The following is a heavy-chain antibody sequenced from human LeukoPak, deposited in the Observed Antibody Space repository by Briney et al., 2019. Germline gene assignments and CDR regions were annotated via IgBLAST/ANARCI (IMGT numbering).Heavy chain of an antibody. CDR2: INHSGST. V-gene: IGHV4-34*01. CDR1: GGSFSGYY. J-gene: IGHJ6*04. D-gene: IGHD6-19*01. CDR3: ARRRAVGGYRSGWYYYHGTDV. Sequence: PSETLSLTCAGYGGSFSGYYWSWIRQPPGKGREWIGEINHSGSTNYNPSLKSRVTISVDTSKNQSSLKPSSLTAAETAVYYCARRRAVGGYRSGWYYYHGTDVSGKGTTVTVSS.